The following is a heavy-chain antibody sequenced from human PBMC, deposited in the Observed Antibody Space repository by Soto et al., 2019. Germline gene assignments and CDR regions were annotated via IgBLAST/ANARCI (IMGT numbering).Heavy chain of an antibody. V-gene: IGHV3-74*01. CDR3: AREGLAARPHWGYYYYGMDV. J-gene: IGHJ6*02. D-gene: IGHD6-6*01. CDR2: INSDGSGP. Sequence: GGSLRLSCAASGFTFSGFLMHWVRQAPGKGLVWVSRINSDGSGPSYADSVKGRFTISRDNAKNTLYLQMNSLRAEDTAVYYCAREGLAARPHWGYYYYGMDVWGQGTTVTVSS. CDR1: GFTFSGFL.